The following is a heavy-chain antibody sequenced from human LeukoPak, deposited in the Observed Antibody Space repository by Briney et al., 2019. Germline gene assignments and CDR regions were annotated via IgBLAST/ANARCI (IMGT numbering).Heavy chain of an antibody. D-gene: IGHD5-12*01. CDR1: GYSFTNYW. CDR2: IYPDDSDT. CDR3: ARPVDRDAFDI. Sequence: GESLKISCKASGYSFTNYWIGWVRQVPGKGLEWMGIIYPDDSDTRYSPSFQGQVTISADKSISTAYLQWSSLKASDTAMYYCARPVDRDAFDIWGQGTMVTVSS. J-gene: IGHJ3*02. V-gene: IGHV5-51*01.